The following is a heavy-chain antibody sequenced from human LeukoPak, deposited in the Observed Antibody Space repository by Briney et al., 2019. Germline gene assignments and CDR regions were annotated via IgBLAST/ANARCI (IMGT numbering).Heavy chain of an antibody. CDR3: ATYSSSWYSGYYYYYMDV. CDR1: GGTFSIYA. CDR2: IITVFGTA. V-gene: IGHV1-69*05. Sequence: AAVKVTFKCSGGTFSIYAISWVRQAPGQGLEWVGVIITVFGTANYAQKFQGRVTITTDESTSTAYMELSSLRSEDTAVYYCATYSSSWYSGYYYYYMDVWGKGTTVTVSS. D-gene: IGHD6-13*01. J-gene: IGHJ6*03.